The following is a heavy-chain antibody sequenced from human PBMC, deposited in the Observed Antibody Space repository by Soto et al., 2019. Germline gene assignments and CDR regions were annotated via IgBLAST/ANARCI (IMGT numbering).Heavy chain of an antibody. CDR3: ARSRRQCFGGLLSYYFDY. D-gene: IGHD3-10*01. CDR1: EFIFRTHW. J-gene: IGHJ4*02. CDR2: IKEDGSEE. Sequence: PGGSLRLSCEASEFIFRTHWMTWVRQAPGKGLEGVASIKEDGSEENYVDSVKGRFAVSRDKDKNSLYLQLNSLRVEDTAVYYCARSRRQCFGGLLSYYFDYWGQGTVVTVSS. V-gene: IGHV3-7*01.